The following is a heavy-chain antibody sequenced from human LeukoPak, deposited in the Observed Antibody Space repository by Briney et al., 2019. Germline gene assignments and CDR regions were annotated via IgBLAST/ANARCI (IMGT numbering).Heavy chain of an antibody. CDR3: ARAPAINAFDI. CDR1: GYTFTGYY. V-gene: IGHV1-2*02. Sequence: ASVTVSCKASGYTFTGYYMHWVRQAPGQGLEWMGWVNPNSGGTNYAQKFQGRVTMTRDTSISTAYMELSRLRSDDTAVYYCARAPAINAFDIWGQGTMVTVSS. CDR2: VNPNSGGT. J-gene: IGHJ3*02. D-gene: IGHD5-12*01.